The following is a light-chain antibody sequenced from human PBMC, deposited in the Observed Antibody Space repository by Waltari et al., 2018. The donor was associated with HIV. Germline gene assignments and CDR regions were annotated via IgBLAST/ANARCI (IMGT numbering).Light chain of an antibody. V-gene: IGLV2-14*01. CDR2: EVS. Sequence: QSALPQPASVSGSPGQSITISCTGTSSDVGGYNYVSWYQHHPGKAPKLMISEVSNRPSGVSNRFSGSKSGNTASLTISGLQAEDEADYYCSSYSSSITLYVVFGGGTK. CDR3: SSYSSSITLYVV. CDR1: SSDVGGYNY. J-gene: IGLJ2*01.